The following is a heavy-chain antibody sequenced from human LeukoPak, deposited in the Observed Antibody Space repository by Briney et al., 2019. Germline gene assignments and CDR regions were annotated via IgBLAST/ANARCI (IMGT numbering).Heavy chain of an antibody. CDR2: IYYSGST. CDR1: GGSISSGGYY. J-gene: IGHJ4*02. Sequence: SETLSLTCTVSGGSISSGGYYWSWIRQHPGKGLEWIGYIYYSGSTYYNPSLKSRVTISVDTSKNQFSLKLSSVTAADTAVYYCARASSTSWEPLDYWGQGTLVTVSS. D-gene: IGHD2-2*01. V-gene: IGHV4-31*03. CDR3: ARASSTSWEPLDY.